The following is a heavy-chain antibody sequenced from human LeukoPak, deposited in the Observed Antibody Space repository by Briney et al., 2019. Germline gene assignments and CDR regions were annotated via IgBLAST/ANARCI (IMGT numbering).Heavy chain of an antibody. CDR2: IIPILGIA. J-gene: IGHJ4*02. CDR1: GYTFVTYG. CDR3: ARAGIVVVTAITYYFDY. Sequence: ASVKVSCKTSGYTFVTYGISWVRQAPGQGLEWMGRIIPILGIANYAQKFQGRVTITADKSTSTAYMELSSLRSEDTAVYYCARAGIVVVTAITYYFDYWGQGTLVTVSS. D-gene: IGHD2-21*02. V-gene: IGHV1-69*04.